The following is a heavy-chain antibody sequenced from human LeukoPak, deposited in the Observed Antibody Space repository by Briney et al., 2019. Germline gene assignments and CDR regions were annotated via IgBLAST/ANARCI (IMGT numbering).Heavy chain of an antibody. CDR3: ARIWKHYANAFDI. V-gene: IGHV4-34*01. J-gene: IGHJ3*02. CDR1: GGPFSGYY. CDR2: INHSGST. D-gene: IGHD2-2*01. Sequence: SETLSLTCAVYGGPFSGYYWSWIRQPPGKGLEWIGEINHSGSTNYNPSLKSRVTISVDTSKNQFSLKLSSVTAADTAVYYCARIWKHYANAFDIWGQGTMVTVSS.